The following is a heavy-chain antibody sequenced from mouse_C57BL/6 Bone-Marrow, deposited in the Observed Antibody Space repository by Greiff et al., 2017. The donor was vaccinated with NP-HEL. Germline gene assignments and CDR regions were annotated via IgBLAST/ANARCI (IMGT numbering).Heavy chain of an antibody. CDR2: GQGLEWIG. CDR3: SEDSAVYYCASNNDYDVGDYAMDY. D-gene: IGHD2-4*01. CDR1: YTFFRRVH. J-gene: IGHJ4*01. V-gene: IGHV1-87*01. Sequence: VQLQQSGPELARPWASVKISCQAFYTFFRRVHFAIRDTNYWRQRVKQRSGQGLEWIGAIYPGNGDTSYNQKFKGKATLTADKYSSAAYMQLSSLTSEDSAVYYCASNNDYDVGDYAMDYWGQGTSVTVSS.